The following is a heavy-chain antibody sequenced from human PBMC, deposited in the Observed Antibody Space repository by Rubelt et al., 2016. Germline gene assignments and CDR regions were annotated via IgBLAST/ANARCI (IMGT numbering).Heavy chain of an antibody. V-gene: IGHV3-48*01. Sequence: YYADSVKGRFTISRDNAKNSLYLQMNSLRAEDTAVYYCARDSGAVATDYWGQGTLVTVSS. D-gene: IGHD6-19*01. CDR3: ARDSGAVATDY. J-gene: IGHJ4*02.